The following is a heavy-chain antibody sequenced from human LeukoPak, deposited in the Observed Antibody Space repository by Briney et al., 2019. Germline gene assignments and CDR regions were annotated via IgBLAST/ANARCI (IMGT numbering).Heavy chain of an antibody. CDR3: AKDPESVHSGSYGY. Sequence: PGGSLRLSCAASGFTFSSYAMSWVRQAPGKGLEWVSAISVIGGSAYDADSAKGLFTISRDNSKNTLYLQMNSLRAEDTAVYYCAKDPESVHSGSYGYWGQGTLVTVSS. J-gene: IGHJ4*02. CDR2: ISVIGGSA. V-gene: IGHV3-23*01. D-gene: IGHD1-26*01. CDR1: GFTFSSYA.